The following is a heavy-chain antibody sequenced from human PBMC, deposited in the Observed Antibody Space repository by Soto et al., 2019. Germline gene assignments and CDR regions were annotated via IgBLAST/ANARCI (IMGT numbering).Heavy chain of an antibody. CDR3: ARVDAYYDILTGYYIDAFDI. V-gene: IGHV3-30-3*01. Sequence: GGSLRLSCAASGFTFSSYAMHWVRQAPGKGLEWVAVISYDRSNKYYADSVKGRFTISRDNAKNSLYLQMNSLRDEDTAVYYCARVDAYYDILTGYYIDAFDIWGQGTMVTVSS. CDR1: GFTFSSYA. D-gene: IGHD3-9*01. J-gene: IGHJ3*02. CDR2: ISYDRSNK.